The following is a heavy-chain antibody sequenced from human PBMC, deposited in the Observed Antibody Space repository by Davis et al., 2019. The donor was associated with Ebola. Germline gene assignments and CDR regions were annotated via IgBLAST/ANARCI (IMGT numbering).Heavy chain of an antibody. CDR2: IGTAGDT. CDR1: GFTFSSYD. Sequence: GESLKISCAASGFTFSSYDMHWVRQATGKGLEWVSAIGTAGDTYYPGSVKGRFTISRENAKNSLYLQMNSLRAGDTAVYYCARLGKTADAFDIWGQGTMVTVSS. CDR3: ARLGKTADAFDI. J-gene: IGHJ3*02. D-gene: IGHD1-14*01. V-gene: IGHV3-13*01.